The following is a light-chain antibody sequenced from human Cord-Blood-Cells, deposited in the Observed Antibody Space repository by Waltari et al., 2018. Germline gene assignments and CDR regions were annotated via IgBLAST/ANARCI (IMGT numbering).Light chain of an antibody. V-gene: IGKV1-39*01. CDR1: HSISSY. J-gene: IGKJ3*01. Sequence: DTQMTLYQPSLSASGADSVTITCRASHSISSYLNWYQQKPGKAPTLLIYAASSLQSGFPSRFSGSGSGTDFTLTISSLQPEDFATYYCQQSYSTPFTFGPGTKVDIK. CDR2: AAS. CDR3: QQSYSTPFT.